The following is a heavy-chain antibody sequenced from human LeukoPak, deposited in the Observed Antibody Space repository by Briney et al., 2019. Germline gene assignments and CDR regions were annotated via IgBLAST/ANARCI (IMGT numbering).Heavy chain of an antibody. D-gene: IGHD4-17*01. Sequence: SETLSLTCTVSGGSISGSNYYWGWVRQSPEKGLEWIGSIIYSGTTHYDPSLRSRVTISVDTSKRQFSLRLTSVTAADTAVYYCARDFGDHRIDYWGQGTLVTVSS. V-gene: IGHV4-39*01. CDR3: ARDFGDHRIDY. J-gene: IGHJ4*02. CDR1: GGSISGSNYY. CDR2: IIYSGTT.